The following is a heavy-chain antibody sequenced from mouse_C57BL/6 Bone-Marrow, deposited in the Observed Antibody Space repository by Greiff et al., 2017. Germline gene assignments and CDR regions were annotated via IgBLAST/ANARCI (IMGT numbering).Heavy chain of an antibody. J-gene: IGHJ4*01. CDR1: GFTFSSYA. Sequence: EVKLVESGEGLVKPGGSLKLSCAASGFTFSSYAMSWVRQTPEKRLEWVAYISSGGDYIYYADTVKGRFTISRDNARNTLYLQMSCLKSEDTARYYCTRDLFYAMDYWGQGTSVTVSS. V-gene: IGHV5-9-1*02. D-gene: IGHD6-2*01. CDR2: ISSGGDYI. CDR3: TRDLFYAMDY.